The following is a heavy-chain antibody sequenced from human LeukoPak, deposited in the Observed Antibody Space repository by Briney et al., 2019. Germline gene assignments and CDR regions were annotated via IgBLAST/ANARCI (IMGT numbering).Heavy chain of an antibody. CDR1: GFTFSSCG. J-gene: IGHJ4*02. Sequence: GRSLRLSCAASGFTFSSCGMHWVRQAPGKGLEWVAVISYDGSNKYYADSVKGRFTISRDNSKNTLYLQMNSLRAEDTAVYYCAKAASSPPETTIDYWGQGTLVTVSS. CDR3: AKAASSPPETTIDY. V-gene: IGHV3-30*18. D-gene: IGHD6-6*01. CDR2: ISYDGSNK.